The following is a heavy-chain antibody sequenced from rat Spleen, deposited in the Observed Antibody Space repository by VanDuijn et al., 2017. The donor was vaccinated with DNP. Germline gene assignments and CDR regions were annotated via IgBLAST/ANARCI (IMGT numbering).Heavy chain of an antibody. CDR2: IQSAGST. Sequence: QVQLKESGPGLVQPSQTLSLTCTVSGFSLISYHVHWVRQPPGKGLEWMGRIQSAGSTDYNSALKSRLSVSRDTSKSQVFLQMNSLQTEDTAIYFCTRDDIGTTRFDYWGQGVMVTVSS. J-gene: IGHJ2*01. D-gene: IGHD1-5*01. CDR1: GFSLISYH. V-gene: IGHV2-27*01. CDR3: TRDDIGTTRFDY.